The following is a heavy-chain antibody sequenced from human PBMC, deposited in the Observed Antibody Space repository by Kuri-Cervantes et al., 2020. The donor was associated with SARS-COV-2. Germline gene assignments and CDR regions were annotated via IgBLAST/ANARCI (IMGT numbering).Heavy chain of an antibody. Sequence: ASVKVSCKASGYTFTSYGISWVRQAPGQGLEWMGWISAYNGNTNYAQKLQGRVTMTTDTSTSTAYMELRSLRSDDTAVYYCARGRARYSSGWLRPDMLYYYMDVWGKGTTVTV. CDR1: GYTFTSYG. CDR3: ARGRARYSSGWLRPDMLYYYMDV. J-gene: IGHJ6*03. D-gene: IGHD6-19*01. CDR2: ISAYNGNT. V-gene: IGHV1-18*01.